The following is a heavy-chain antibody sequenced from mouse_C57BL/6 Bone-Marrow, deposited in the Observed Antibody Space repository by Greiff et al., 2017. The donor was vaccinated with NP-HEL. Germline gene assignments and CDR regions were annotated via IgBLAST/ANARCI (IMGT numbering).Heavy chain of an antibody. D-gene: IGHD2-4*01. CDR2: FYPGSGSI. CDR3: ARHEERDYDVDYAMDY. Sequence: LVKPGASVKLSCKASGYTFTEYTVHWVKQRSGQGLEWIGWFYPGSGSIKYNEKFKDKATLTADKSSSTVYMELSRLTSEDSAVYFCARHEERDYDVDYAMDYWGQGTSVTVSS. J-gene: IGHJ4*01. CDR1: GYTFTEYT. V-gene: IGHV1-62-2*01.